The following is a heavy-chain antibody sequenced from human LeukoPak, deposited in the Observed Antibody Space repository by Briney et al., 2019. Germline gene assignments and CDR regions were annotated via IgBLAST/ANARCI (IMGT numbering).Heavy chain of an antibody. CDR1: GFTFSSYG. V-gene: IGHV3-30*18. Sequence: AGGSLRLSCAASGFTFSSYGMHWVRQAPGKGLEWVAVISYDGSNKYYADSVKGRFTISRDNSKNTLYLQMNSLRAEDTAVYYCAKDGDSGSYSGYFDYWGQGTLVTVSS. CDR3: AKDGDSGSYSGYFDY. J-gene: IGHJ4*02. CDR2: ISYDGSNK. D-gene: IGHD1-26*01.